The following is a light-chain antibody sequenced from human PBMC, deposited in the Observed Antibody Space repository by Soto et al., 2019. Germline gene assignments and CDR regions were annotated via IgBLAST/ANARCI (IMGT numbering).Light chain of an antibody. Sequence: DIQMTQSPSTLSASVGDRVAITCRASQSISTYLAWYQQKPGKAPKLLIYKASSLESGVPSRFSGSGSGAEFTHTISSLQPDDFATYYCQQYNTYSRTFGQGTKVEIK. CDR1: QSISTY. J-gene: IGKJ1*01. CDR3: QQYNTYSRT. V-gene: IGKV1-5*03. CDR2: KAS.